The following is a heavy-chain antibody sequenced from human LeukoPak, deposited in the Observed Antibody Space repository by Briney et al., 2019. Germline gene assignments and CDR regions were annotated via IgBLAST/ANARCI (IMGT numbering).Heavy chain of an antibody. Sequence: GASVKVSCKASGYTFTGHYMHWVRQVPGQGLEWMGWINPNSGGTNYAQKFQGRVTMTRDTSISTAYMELSRLRSDDTAVYFCARAPGSYSKYFFDYWGQGTLVTVSS. CDR2: INPNSGGT. D-gene: IGHD1-26*01. V-gene: IGHV1-2*02. CDR1: GYTFTGHY. J-gene: IGHJ4*02. CDR3: ARAPGSYSKYFFDY.